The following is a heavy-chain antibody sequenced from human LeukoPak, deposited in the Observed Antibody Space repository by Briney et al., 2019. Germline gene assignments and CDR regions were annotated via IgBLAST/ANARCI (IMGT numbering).Heavy chain of an antibody. V-gene: IGHV4-59*06. Sequence: PSETLPLTCTVSGGSISSYYWSWIRQPPGKGLEWIGYIYYSGSTYYNPSLKSRVTISVDTSKNQFSLKLSSVTAADTAVYYCARVVGAALDYWGQGTLVTVSS. J-gene: IGHJ4*02. CDR2: IYYSGST. D-gene: IGHD1-26*01. CDR1: GGSISSYY. CDR3: ARVVGAALDY.